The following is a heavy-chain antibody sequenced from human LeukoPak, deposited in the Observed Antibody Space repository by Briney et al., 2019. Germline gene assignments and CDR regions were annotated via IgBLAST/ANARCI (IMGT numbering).Heavy chain of an antibody. CDR1: GFTFSDYY. CDR3: ARGSSSSWYEDWYYFDY. CDR2: ISSSGSTI. D-gene: IGHD6-13*01. Sequence: GGSLRLSCAASGFTFSDYYMSWIRQAPGKGLEWVSHISSSGSTIYYADSVKGRFTISRDNAKNSLYLQMNRLRAEETAVYYCARGSSSSWYEDWYYFDYWGQGTLVTVSS. J-gene: IGHJ4*02. V-gene: IGHV3-11*01.